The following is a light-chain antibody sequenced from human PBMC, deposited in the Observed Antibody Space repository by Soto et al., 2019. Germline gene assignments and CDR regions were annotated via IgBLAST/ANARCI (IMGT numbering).Light chain of an antibody. Sequence: EIVMTQSPATLSVSPGERATLSCRASQSVSSHFAWYQQKPGQAPRLLIYGTSSRATGIPGRFSGSESGTDFTLTISTLPAEDVGLYYCQQYDKWPRTFGQGTKLEMK. CDR3: QQYDKWPRT. CDR2: GTS. J-gene: IGKJ2*01. CDR1: QSVSSH. V-gene: IGKV3-15*01.